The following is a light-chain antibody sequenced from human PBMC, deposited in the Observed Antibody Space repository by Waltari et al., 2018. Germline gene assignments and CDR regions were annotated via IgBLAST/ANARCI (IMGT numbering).Light chain of an antibody. CDR2: KVS. CDR1: QSLVSSDGNTY. Sequence: DVVMTKSPLSLHVTLGQPASIACWYSQSLVSSDGNTYFNWFQQRPGQSPRRLLYKVSNRDSGVPDRFLGSGSGTDFTLRISRVESEDVGVYYCMQGTHWPWTFGQGTKVEIK. J-gene: IGKJ1*01. V-gene: IGKV2-30*01. CDR3: MQGTHWPWT.